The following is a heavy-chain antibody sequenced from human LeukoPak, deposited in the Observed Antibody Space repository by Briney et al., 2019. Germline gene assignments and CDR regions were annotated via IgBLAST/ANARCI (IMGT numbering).Heavy chain of an antibody. CDR2: ISSSSSYI. CDR3: AKAVGSLDPFDI. CDR1: GFTFSSYS. J-gene: IGHJ3*02. D-gene: IGHD4-23*01. Sequence: GGSLRLSCAASGFTFSSYSMNWVRQAPGKGLEWVSSISSSSSYIYYADSVKGRFTISRDNAKNSLYLQMNSLRAEDTAVYYCAKAVGSLDPFDIWGQGTMVTVSS. V-gene: IGHV3-21*04.